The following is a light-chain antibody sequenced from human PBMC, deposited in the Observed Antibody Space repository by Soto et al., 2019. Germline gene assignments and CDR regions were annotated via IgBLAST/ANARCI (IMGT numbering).Light chain of an antibody. Sequence: DIVMTQSPDSLAVSLGERATINCKSSQSVLHSSNNMNYLTWYQHKPGQPPKVLIYWASTRESGVPDRFSGSGSVKDFTLTIRSLQAEDVAVYYCQQYHSAPLTFGGGTKVEI. V-gene: IGKV4-1*01. CDR2: WAS. J-gene: IGKJ4*01. CDR1: QSVLHSSNNMNY. CDR3: QQYHSAPLT.